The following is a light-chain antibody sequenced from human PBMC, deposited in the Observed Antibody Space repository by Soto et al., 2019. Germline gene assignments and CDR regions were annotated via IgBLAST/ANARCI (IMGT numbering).Light chain of an antibody. CDR2: SNI. Sequence: QSVLTQPPSVSGAPGQRVTISCTGTSSNIGAGYDVHWYQHLPGTAPKLLIYSNINRPSGVPDRFSGSKSGTSASLAITGLQAEDEADYYCSSYTSSSTRYVFGTGTKAPS. V-gene: IGLV1-40*01. CDR1: SSNIGAGYD. CDR3: SSYTSSSTRYV. J-gene: IGLJ1*01.